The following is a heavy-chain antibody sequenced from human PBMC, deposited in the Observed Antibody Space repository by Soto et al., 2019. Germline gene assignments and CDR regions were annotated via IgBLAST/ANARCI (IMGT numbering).Heavy chain of an antibody. J-gene: IGHJ6*02. Sequence: QVQLVQSGAEVKKPGASVKVSCKASGYTFTSYGISWVRQAPGQGLEWMGWISADNGNTNYAQKLQGRVTMTTDTSKSIADMELRSLRSDDTAVYYCASGSYPLYYYGMDVWGQGTTVTVSS. CDR1: GYTFTSYG. CDR2: ISADNGNT. D-gene: IGHD1-26*01. CDR3: ASGSYPLYYYGMDV. V-gene: IGHV1-18*04.